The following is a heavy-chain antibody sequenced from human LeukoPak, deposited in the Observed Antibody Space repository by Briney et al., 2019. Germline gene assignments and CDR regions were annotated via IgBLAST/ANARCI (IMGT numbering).Heavy chain of an antibody. CDR1: GYTFSDYH. V-gene: IGHV1-18*01. J-gene: IGHJ5*02. CDR2: ISPYDGNK. CDR3: ARATSVTRSPWSWGPKRIGQEVNWFDP. Sequence: ASVKVSCKASGYTFSDYHITWVRQAPGLGLEWLGWISPYDGNKNYAQKFQGRVSMTTDRSTRTAYMDLRSLGPDDTAMYYCARATSVTRSPWSWGPKRIGQEVNWFDPWGQGTLVIVSS. D-gene: IGHD4-17*01.